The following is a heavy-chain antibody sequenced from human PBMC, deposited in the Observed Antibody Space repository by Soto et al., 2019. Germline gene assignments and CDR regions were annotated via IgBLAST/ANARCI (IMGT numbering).Heavy chain of an antibody. CDR3: ASSQGDYYYGMDV. CDR1: GFTFGSYG. J-gene: IGHJ6*02. D-gene: IGHD3-16*01. V-gene: IGHV3-33*01. CDR2: IWYDGSNK. Sequence: PGGSLRLSCAASGFTFGSYGMHWVRQAPGKGLEWVAVIWYDGSNKYYADSVKGRFTISRDNSKNTLYLQMNSLRAEDTAVYSCASSQGDYYYGMDVWGQGTMVTVS.